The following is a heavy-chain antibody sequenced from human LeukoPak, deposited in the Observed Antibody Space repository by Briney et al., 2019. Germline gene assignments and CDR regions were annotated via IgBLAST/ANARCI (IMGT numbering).Heavy chain of an antibody. J-gene: IGHJ4*02. Sequence: GGSLRLSCAASGFTFSSYWMSWVRQAPGKGLEWVANIKQDGSEKYYVDSVKGRFTISRDNAKNSLYLQMNSLRAEDTAGYYCARSVSSSSGEGYFDYWGQGTLVTVSS. CDR2: IKQDGSEK. CDR3: ARSVSSSSGEGYFDY. D-gene: IGHD6-6*01. V-gene: IGHV3-7*01. CDR1: GFTFSSYW.